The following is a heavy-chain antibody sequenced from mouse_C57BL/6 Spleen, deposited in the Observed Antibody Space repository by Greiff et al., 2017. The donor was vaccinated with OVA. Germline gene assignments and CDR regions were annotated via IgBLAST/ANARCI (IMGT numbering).Heavy chain of an antibody. V-gene: IGHV5-9-1*02. Sequence: EVQLVESGEGLVKPGGSLKLSCAASGFTFSSYAMSWVRQTPEKRLEWVAYISSGGDYIYYADTVKGRFTNSRDNARNTLYLQMSGLKSEDTAMYYCTSITTEGFAYWGQGTLVTVSA. D-gene: IGHD1-1*01. CDR2: ISSGGDYI. CDR1: GFTFSSYA. J-gene: IGHJ3*01. CDR3: TSITTEGFAY.